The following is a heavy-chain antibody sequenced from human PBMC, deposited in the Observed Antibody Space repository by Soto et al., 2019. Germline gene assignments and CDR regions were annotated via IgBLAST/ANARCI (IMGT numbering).Heavy chain of an antibody. J-gene: IGHJ4*02. Sequence: GGSLRLSCAASGFTFSSYSMNWVRQAPGKGLEWVSSISSSSSYIYYADSVKGRFTISRDNAKNSLYLQMNSLRVEDTAVYYCARANYYDSSGYYYDYWGQGTLVTVSS. CDR2: ISSSSSYI. D-gene: IGHD3-22*01. CDR1: GFTFSSYS. CDR3: ARANYYDSSGYYYDY. V-gene: IGHV3-21*01.